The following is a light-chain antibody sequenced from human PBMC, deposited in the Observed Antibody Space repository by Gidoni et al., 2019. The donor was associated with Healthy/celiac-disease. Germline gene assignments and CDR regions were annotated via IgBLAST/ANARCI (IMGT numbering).Light chain of an antibody. Sequence: SPGQSVTISCTGTSSDVGGYNYVSWYQQHPGKAPKLMIYDVSKRPSGVPDRFSGSKSGNTASLTISGLQAEDEADYYCCSYAGSYTFHVVFGGGTKLTVL. CDR2: DVS. J-gene: IGLJ2*01. CDR3: CSYAGSYTFHVV. CDR1: SSDVGGYNY. V-gene: IGLV2-11*01.